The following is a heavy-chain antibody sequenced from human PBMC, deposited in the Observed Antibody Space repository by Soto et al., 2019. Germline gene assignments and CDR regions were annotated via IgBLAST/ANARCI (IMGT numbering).Heavy chain of an antibody. J-gene: IGHJ4*02. CDR2: INAYNGNT. V-gene: IGHV1-18*01. CDR1: GYTFTSYA. Sequence: ASVKVSCKASGYTFTSYAMHWVRQAPGQRLEWMGWINAYNGNTNYAQKLQGRVTMTTDTSTSTAYMELRSLRSDDTAVYYCAREAVAGSNTFDYWGQGTLVTVSS. D-gene: IGHD6-19*01. CDR3: AREAVAGSNTFDY.